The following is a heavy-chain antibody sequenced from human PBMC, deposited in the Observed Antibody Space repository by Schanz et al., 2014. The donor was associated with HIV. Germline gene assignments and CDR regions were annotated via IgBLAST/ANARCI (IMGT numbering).Heavy chain of an antibody. CDR1: GYTFTGYY. CDR3: TRVLLVAAAGDS. V-gene: IGHV1-2*02. CDR2: INPKSGGA. J-gene: IGHJ4*02. Sequence: QVQLVQSGAEVKKPGASVKVSCKASGYTFTGYYMHWVRQAPGQGLEWLGWINPKSGGADNAQKFQGRGTMTRDSSRAPAYMELTRPPSAATTVYFCTRVLLVAAAGDSWGQGTLLTVSS. D-gene: IGHD6-13*01.